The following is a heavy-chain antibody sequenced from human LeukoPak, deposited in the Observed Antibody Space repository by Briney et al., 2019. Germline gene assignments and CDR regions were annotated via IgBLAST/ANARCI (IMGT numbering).Heavy chain of an antibody. CDR2: ISAYNGNT. V-gene: IGHV1-18*04. J-gene: IGHJ5*02. Sequence: ASVTVSCKASGYTFTSYGISWVRQAPGQGLEWMGWISAYNGNTNYAQKLQGRVTMTTDTSTSTAYMELRSLRSDDTAVYYCARDWASYDFSDLNWFDPWGQGTLVTVSS. D-gene: IGHD3-16*01. CDR1: GYTFTSYG. CDR3: ARDWASYDFSDLNWFDP.